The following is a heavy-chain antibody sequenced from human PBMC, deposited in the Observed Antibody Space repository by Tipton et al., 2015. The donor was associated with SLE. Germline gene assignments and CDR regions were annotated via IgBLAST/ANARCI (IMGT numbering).Heavy chain of an antibody. Sequence: SLRLSCEASGFTFSAYDMNWVRQAPGKGLQWVSSIIGSSTYIYYTDSVRGRFTISSDSARGSLFLQMNYLTAEDTGVYFCASGEYCTSTSCFRGFDIWGRGTMVTVSS. D-gene: IGHD2-2*01. J-gene: IGHJ3*02. CDR1: GFTFSAYD. CDR3: ASGEYCTSTSCFRGFDI. CDR2: IIGSSTYI. V-gene: IGHV3-21*03.